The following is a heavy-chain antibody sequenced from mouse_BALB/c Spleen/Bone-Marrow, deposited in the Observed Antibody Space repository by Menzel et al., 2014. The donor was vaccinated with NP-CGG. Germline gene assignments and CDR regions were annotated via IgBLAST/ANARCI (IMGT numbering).Heavy chain of an antibody. CDR2: ISSGSSTI. CDR3: ASDYDYFDY. D-gene: IGHD2-4*01. Sequence: EVQGVESGGGLVQPGGSRKLSCAASGFTFSSFGMHWVRQAPEKGLGWVAYISSGSSTIYYADTVKGRFTISRDNPKNTLFLQMTSLRSEDTAMYYCASDYDYFDYWGQGTTLTVSS. J-gene: IGHJ2*01. CDR1: GFTFSSFG. V-gene: IGHV5-17*02.